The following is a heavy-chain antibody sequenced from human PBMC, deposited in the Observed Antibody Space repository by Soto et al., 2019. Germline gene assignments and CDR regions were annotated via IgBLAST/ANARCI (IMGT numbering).Heavy chain of an antibody. CDR3: AWGWGAGACDI. Sequence: QLLLKESGPGLVKPSETLSLTCTVSGGSMKNFYWSWVRQPPGKGLEWIGYIHYTGTTNYNPSLKDRVSISVDTSKNQYSLRLSSVTSADTAVYHCAWGWGAGACDIWGQGTLVTVSS. D-gene: IGHD3-16*01. V-gene: IGHV4-59*01. J-gene: IGHJ3*02. CDR2: IHYTGTT. CDR1: GGSMKNFY.